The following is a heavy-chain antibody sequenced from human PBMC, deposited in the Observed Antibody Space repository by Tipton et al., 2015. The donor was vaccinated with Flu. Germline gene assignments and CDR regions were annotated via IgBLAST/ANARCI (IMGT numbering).Heavy chain of an antibody. CDR1: GFTFSNYG. V-gene: IGHV3-30*13. Sequence: SLRLSCAASGFTFSNYGMFWVRQAPGKGLEWVTTISYDGSNQYYADSVKGRFTISRDNPKNMVYLQMNSLRAEDTAVYYCARDSDYGSGSYWIDYWGQGTLVIVSS. CDR3: ARDSDYGSGSYWIDY. J-gene: IGHJ4*02. CDR2: ISYDGSNQ. D-gene: IGHD3-10*01.